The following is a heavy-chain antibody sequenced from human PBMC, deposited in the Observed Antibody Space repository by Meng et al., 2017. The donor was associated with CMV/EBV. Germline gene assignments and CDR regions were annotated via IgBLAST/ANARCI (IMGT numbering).Heavy chain of an antibody. J-gene: IGHJ4*02. V-gene: IGHV3-21*01. CDR1: GFTFSSYS. Sequence: GESLKISCAASGFTFSSYSMNWVRQAPGKGLEWVSSISSSSSYIYYADSVKGRFTISRDNAKNSLYLQMNSLRAEDTAVYYCAKVYYGDYGLVDYWGQGTLVTVSS. D-gene: IGHD4-17*01. CDR3: AKVYYGDYGLVDY. CDR2: ISSSSSYI.